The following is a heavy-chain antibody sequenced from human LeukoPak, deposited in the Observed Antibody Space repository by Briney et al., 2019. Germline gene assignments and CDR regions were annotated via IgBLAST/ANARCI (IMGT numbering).Heavy chain of an antibody. J-gene: IGHJ2*01. CDR1: GFTFSVSW. Sequence: PGGSLRLSCAASGFTFSVSWMSWVRQAPGKGLEWVASIKEDGSERYYVDPVKGRFTISRDNAKTSLYLQMNSLRAEDTAVYFCARVGEPYDLLSGYQNSYFDLWGRGTPVTVSS. CDR2: IKEDGSER. CDR3: ARVGEPYDLLSGYQNSYFDL. V-gene: IGHV3-7*01. D-gene: IGHD3-3*01.